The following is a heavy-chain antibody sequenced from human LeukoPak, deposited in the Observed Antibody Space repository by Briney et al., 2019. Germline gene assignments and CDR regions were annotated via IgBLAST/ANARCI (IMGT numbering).Heavy chain of an antibody. CDR2: IYTSGST. CDR3: ARHRRYSSGGWFDP. D-gene: IGHD5-18*01. J-gene: IGHJ5*02. CDR1: GGSISSYY. Sequence: PSETLSLTCTVSGGSISSYYWSWIRQPPGKGLEWIGYIYTSGSTNYNPSLKSRVTISVDTSKNQFSLKLSSVTAADTAVYYCARHRRYSSGGWFDPWGQGTLVTVSS. V-gene: IGHV4-4*09.